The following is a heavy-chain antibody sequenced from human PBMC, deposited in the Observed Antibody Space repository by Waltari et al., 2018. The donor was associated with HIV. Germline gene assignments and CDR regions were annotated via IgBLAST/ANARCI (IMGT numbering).Heavy chain of an antibody. CDR1: GYSFTSYW. V-gene: IGHV5-51*01. D-gene: IGHD6-6*01. Sequence: EVQLVQSGAEVKKPGESLKISCKGSGYSFTSYWIGWVRQMPGKGLEWQWIIYPGDSDTRYSPSFQGEVTISADKSISTAYRQWSSLKAADTAMYYCARHFRYSSSSDWFDPWGQGTLVTVSS. CDR3: ARHFRYSSSSDWFDP. J-gene: IGHJ5*02. CDR2: IYPGDSDT.